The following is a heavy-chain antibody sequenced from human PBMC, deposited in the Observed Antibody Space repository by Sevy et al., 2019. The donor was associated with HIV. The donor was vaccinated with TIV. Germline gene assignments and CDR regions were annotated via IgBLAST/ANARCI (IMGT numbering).Heavy chain of an antibody. Sequence: AGGSPRLSCAASGFTFSSYAMHWVRQAPGKGLEWVAVISYDGSNKYYADSVKGRFTISRDNSKNTLYLQMNSLRAEDTAVYYYARDRSYSSSNQQVYDYYYGMDVWGQGTSVTVSS. CDR2: ISYDGSNK. J-gene: IGHJ6*02. D-gene: IGHD6-13*01. CDR1: GFTFSSYA. V-gene: IGHV3-30*04. CDR3: ARDRSYSSSNQQVYDYYYGMDV.